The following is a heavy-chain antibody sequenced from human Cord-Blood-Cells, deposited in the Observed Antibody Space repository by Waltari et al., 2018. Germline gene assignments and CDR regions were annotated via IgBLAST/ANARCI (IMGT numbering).Heavy chain of an antibody. J-gene: IGHJ3*02. CDR2: VIPNFGTA. CDR1: GGTFSSYA. V-gene: IGHV1-69*06. D-gene: IGHD3-3*01. Sequence: QVQLVQSGAEVKKPGSSVKVSCKASGGTFSSYAISWVRQAPGQGLEWMGWVIPNFGTANYAKKFQGRVTITADKSTSTAYMELSSLRSEDTAVYYCARSLLYDFWSGYYGDAFDIWGQGTMVTVSS. CDR3: ARSLLYDFWSGYYGDAFDI.